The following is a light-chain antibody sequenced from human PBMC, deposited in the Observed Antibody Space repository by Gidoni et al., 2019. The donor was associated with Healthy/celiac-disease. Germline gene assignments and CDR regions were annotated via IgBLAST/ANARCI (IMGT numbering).Light chain of an antibody. V-gene: IGKV1-39*01. CDR3: QQSYSTFTWT. CDR1: QSISSY. Sequence: IQMTQSPSFLSASVGDRVTITCRASQSISSYLNWYQQKPGKAPKLLIYAASRLQSGVPSRFSGSGSGTDFTLTISSLQPEDFATYYCQQSYSTFTWTFGQGTKVEIK. J-gene: IGKJ1*01. CDR2: AAS.